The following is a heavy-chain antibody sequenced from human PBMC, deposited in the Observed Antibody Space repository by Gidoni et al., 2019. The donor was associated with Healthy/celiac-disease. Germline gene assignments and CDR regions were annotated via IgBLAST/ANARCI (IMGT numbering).Heavy chain of an antibody. CDR2: IYDSGST. Sequence: QLQLQASGPGQGKPSETLSLNCTVSGGSSRSSSDYWGWIRQPPGKGLEWIGSIYDSGSTYYNPSLKSRFTISVDTSKNQFSLKLSSVTASDTAVYYCARHKRGFGEFEDDFDYWGQGTLVTVSS. V-gene: IGHV4-39*01. CDR3: ARHKRGFGEFEDDFDY. D-gene: IGHD3-10*01. CDR1: GGSSRSSSDY. J-gene: IGHJ4*02.